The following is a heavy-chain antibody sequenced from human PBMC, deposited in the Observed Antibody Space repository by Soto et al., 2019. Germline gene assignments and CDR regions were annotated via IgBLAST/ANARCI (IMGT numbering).Heavy chain of an antibody. V-gene: IGHV3-30-3*01. D-gene: IGHD5-18*01. Sequence: HPGGSLRLSCAASGFTFSSYAMHWVRQAPGKGLEWVAVISYDGSNKYYADSVKGRFTISRDNSKNTLYLQMNSLRAEDTAVYYCARDMVNDDYYGMDVWGQGTTVTVSS. CDR3: ARDMVNDDYYGMDV. J-gene: IGHJ6*02. CDR2: ISYDGSNK. CDR1: GFTFSSYA.